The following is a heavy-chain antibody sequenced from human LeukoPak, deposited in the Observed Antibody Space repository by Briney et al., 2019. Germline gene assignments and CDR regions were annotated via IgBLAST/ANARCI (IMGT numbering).Heavy chain of an antibody. CDR3: ARDPTVTTSGY. D-gene: IGHD4-17*01. V-gene: IGHV3-48*04. CDR2: ISSSGSTI. Sequence: GGSLRLSCAVSGFTFSTYNMNWVRQAPGKGLEWVSSISSSGSTIYYADSVKGRFTISRDNAKNSLYLQMNSLRAEDTAVYYCARDPTVTTSGYWGQGTLVTVSS. J-gene: IGHJ4*02. CDR1: GFTFSTYN.